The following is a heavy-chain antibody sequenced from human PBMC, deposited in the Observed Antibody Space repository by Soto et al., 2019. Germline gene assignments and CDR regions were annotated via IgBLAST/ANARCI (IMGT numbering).Heavy chain of an antibody. D-gene: IGHD1-1*01. CDR3: VRDGTKTLRDWFDP. CDR1: GASISGFY. J-gene: IGHJ5*02. CDR2: IYATGTT. V-gene: IGHV4-4*07. Sequence: SETLSLTCTVSGASISGFYWSWVRKSAGKGLEWIGRIYATGTTDYNPSLKSRVMMSVDTSKKQFSLKLRSVTAADTAVYYCVRDGTKTLRDWFDPWGQG.